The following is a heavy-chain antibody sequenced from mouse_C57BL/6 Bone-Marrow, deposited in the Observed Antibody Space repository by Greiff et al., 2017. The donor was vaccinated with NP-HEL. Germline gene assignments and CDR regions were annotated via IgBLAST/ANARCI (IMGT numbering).Heavy chain of an antibody. Sequence: VQLQQPGAELVMPGASVKLSCKASGYTFTSYWMHWVKQRPGQGLEWIGEIDPSDSYTNYNQKFKGKSTLTVDKSSSTAYMQLSSLTSEDSAVYYCAHYYGSSHWYFDVWGTGTTVTVSS. D-gene: IGHD1-1*01. CDR1: GYTFTSYW. CDR2: IDPSDSYT. J-gene: IGHJ1*03. CDR3: AHYYGSSHWYFDV. V-gene: IGHV1-69*01.